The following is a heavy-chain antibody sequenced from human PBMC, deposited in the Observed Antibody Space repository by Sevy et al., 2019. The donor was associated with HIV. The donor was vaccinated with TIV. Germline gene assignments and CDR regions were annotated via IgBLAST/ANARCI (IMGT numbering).Heavy chain of an antibody. CDR3: ARDLGVNYDFWGGYYRANWFDP. Sequence: SETLSLTCTVSGGSISSYYWSWIRQPAGKGLEWIGRIYTSGSTNYNPSLKSRVTMSVDTSKNQFSLKLSSVTAADTAVYYCARDLGVNYDFWGGYYRANWFDPWGQRTLVTVSS. V-gene: IGHV4-4*07. J-gene: IGHJ5*02. CDR2: IYTSGST. CDR1: GGSISSYY. D-gene: IGHD3-3*01.